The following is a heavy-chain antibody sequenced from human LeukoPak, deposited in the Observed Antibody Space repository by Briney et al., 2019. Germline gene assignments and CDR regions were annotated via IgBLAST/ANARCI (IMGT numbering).Heavy chain of an antibody. V-gene: IGHV4-31*03. CDR1: GGSISSGGYY. J-gene: IGHJ6*02. CDR2: IYYSGST. CDR3: ARGSITIFGVVISMDV. Sequence: SETLSLTCTVSGGSISSGGYYWSWIRQHPGKGLEWIGYIYYSGSTYYNPSLKSRVTISVDTSKNQFSLKLSSVTAADTAVYYCARGSITIFGVVISMDVWGQGTTVTVS. D-gene: IGHD3-3*01.